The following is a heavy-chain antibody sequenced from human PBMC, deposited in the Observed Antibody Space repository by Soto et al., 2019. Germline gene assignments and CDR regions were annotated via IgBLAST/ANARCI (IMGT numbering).Heavy chain of an antibody. CDR2: TFNFDGSL. Sequence: EVQLVESGGRLVKPGGSLRLSCAASGFALSTYSIGWVRQAPGKGLEWVSFTFNFDGSLYYADSVKGRFAISRDNAKNSVYLQMNSLRAEGTAVYYCAREEGYCGGGSCFRSAFDLWGQGTVVTVSS. J-gene: IGHJ3*01. CDR1: GFALSTYS. CDR3: AREEGYCGGGSCFRSAFDL. V-gene: IGHV3-21*01. D-gene: IGHD2-15*01.